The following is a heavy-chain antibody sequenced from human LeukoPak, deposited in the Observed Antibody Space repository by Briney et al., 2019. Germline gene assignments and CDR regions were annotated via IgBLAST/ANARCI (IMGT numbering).Heavy chain of an antibody. CDR3: ARVPKTQYSSGWFKGIYYYYGMDV. V-gene: IGHV3-11*01. Sequence: GGSLRLSCAASGFTFSDYYMSWIRQAPGKGPEWVSYISSSGSTIYYADSVKGRFTISRDNAKNSLYLQMNSLRAEDTAVYYCARVPKTQYSSGWFKGIYYYYGMDVRGQGTTVTVSS. CDR2: ISSSGSTI. J-gene: IGHJ6*02. CDR1: GFTFSDYY. D-gene: IGHD6-19*01.